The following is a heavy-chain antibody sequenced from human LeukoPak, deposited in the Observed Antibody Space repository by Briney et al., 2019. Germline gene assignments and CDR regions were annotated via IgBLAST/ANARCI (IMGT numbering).Heavy chain of an antibody. CDR1: GYSISSGYY. J-gene: IGHJ4*02. D-gene: IGHD3-3*01. CDR2: IYHSGST. Sequence: SETLSLTCTVSGYSISSGYYWGWIRQPPGKGLEWIGSIYHSGSTYYNPSLKSRVTISVDTSKNQFSLKLSFVTAADTAVYYCARDGPQSLEWLFLDYWGQGTLVTVSS. V-gene: IGHV4-38-2*02. CDR3: ARDGPQSLEWLFLDY.